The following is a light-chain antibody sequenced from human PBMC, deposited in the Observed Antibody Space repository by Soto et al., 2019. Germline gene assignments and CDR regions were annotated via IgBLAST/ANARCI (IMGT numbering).Light chain of an antibody. CDR2: GNS. Sequence: QSVLTQPPSVSGAPGQRVTISCTGSSSNIGAGYDVHWYQQLPGTAPKLLIYGNSNRPSGVPDRFSGSKSGTSASLAITGLKAEDEADYYCQSYDSRLSAVVFGGGTKVTVL. CDR1: SSNIGAGYD. CDR3: QSYDSRLSAVV. J-gene: IGLJ2*01. V-gene: IGLV1-40*01.